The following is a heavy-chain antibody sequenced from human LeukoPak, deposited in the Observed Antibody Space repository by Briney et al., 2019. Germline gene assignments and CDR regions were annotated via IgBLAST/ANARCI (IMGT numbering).Heavy chain of an antibody. V-gene: IGHV4-4*07. CDR1: GGSITGSF. Sequence: PSGTLSLTCTVSGGSITGSFRSWVRQPAGQGLEYIGRVYSSGSTHYNPSLKSRVTVSVDTSKNQFSLRLTSVTAADTAVYYCARDSRVGTTLYLVSWGQGTQVTVSS. CDR3: ARDSRVGTTLYLVS. CDR2: VYSSGST. D-gene: IGHD1-26*01. J-gene: IGHJ4*02.